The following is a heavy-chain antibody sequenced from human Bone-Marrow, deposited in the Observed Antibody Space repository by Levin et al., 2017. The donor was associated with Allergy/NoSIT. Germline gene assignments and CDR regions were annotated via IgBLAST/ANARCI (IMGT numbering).Heavy chain of an antibody. CDR1: GFTFSSYG. D-gene: IGHD1-26*01. Sequence: SCAASGFTFSSYGIHWVRQAPGKGLEWVAVISYDGRSKYYADSVKGRFTISRDNSKNTLYLQMNSLRAEDTAVYYCAKEIFGSPTPHDAFDIWGQGTMVTVSS. J-gene: IGHJ3*02. CDR3: AKEIFGSPTPHDAFDI. CDR2: ISYDGRSK. V-gene: IGHV3-30*18.